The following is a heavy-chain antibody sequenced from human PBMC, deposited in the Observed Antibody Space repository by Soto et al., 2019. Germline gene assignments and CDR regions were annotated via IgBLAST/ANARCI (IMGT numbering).Heavy chain of an antibody. CDR3: ARVYHCGGDCYLYYYYGMDV. CDR1: GYTFTSYG. CDR2: ISAYNGNT. Sequence: QVQLVQSGAEVKKPGASVKVSCKASGYTFTSYGISWVRQAPGQGLEWMGWISAYNGNTNYAQKLQGRVNMTTDTSTSTAYMELRSLRSDDTAVYYCARVYHCGGDCYLYYYYGMDVGGQWTTVTVSS. J-gene: IGHJ6*02. D-gene: IGHD2-21*02. V-gene: IGHV1-18*01.